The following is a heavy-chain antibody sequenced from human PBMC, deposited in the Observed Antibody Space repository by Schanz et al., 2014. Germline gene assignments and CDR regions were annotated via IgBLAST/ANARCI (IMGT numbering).Heavy chain of an antibody. CDR3: SKEDRTHSSDYVY. D-gene: IGHD3-22*01. J-gene: IGHJ4*02. Sequence: QVQLVESGGGVVQPGGSLRLSCAASGFTFSSYSMHWVRQAPGKGLEWVAFIRYDGSSKYYADSVRGRFTISRDDSKNSLYLQMNSLSPDDTSVYYCSKEDRTHSSDYVYWGQGTLVTVSS. V-gene: IGHV3-30*02. CDR1: GFTFSSYS. CDR2: IRYDGSSK.